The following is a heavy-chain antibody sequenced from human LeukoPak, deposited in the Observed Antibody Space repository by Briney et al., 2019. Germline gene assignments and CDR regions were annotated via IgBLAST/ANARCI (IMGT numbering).Heavy chain of an antibody. J-gene: IGHJ4*02. CDR1: GGSISGHY. CDR2: VYYSGET. D-gene: IGHD2-21*01. CDR3: ARLQGDSTAIFDY. Sequence: SETLSLTCTVSGGSISGHYWSWIRQPPAKGLEWVGYVYYSGETNYNPPLKSRVTISVDTSKSQFSLKLTSVTAADTAVYYCARLQGDSTAIFDYWGQGILVSVSS. V-gene: IGHV4-59*11.